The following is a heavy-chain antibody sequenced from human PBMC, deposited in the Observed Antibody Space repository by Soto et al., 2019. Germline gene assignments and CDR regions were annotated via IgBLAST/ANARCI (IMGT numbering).Heavy chain of an antibody. CDR1: GFTFSDYY. D-gene: IGHD2-2*01. J-gene: IGHJ4*02. Sequence: QVQLVESGGGLVKPGGSLRLSCAASGFTFSDYYMSWIRQAPGKGLEWVSYISSSGSTIYYADSVKGRFTISRDKAKNSQYLQMPSLRAQDTAVYYCARDLGGAIVVVPAADCLGYWGQGTLVTVSS. CDR3: ARDLGGAIVVVPAADCLGY. CDR2: ISSSGSTI. V-gene: IGHV3-11*01.